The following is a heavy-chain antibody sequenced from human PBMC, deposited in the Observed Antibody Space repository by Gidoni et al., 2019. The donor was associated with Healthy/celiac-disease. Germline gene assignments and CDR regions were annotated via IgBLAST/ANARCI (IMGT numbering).Heavy chain of an antibody. Sequence: QVQQVESGGGLVKPGGSLRRSCPATGMTFSDYYLSWIRQAPEKGLELVSYISSSGITIYYADSVKGRFTISRDNAKNSLYLQMNSLRAEDTAVYYCARGLLSSLRAFAIWGQGTMVTVSS. D-gene: IGHD6-13*01. CDR1: GMTFSDYY. V-gene: IGHV3-11*01. J-gene: IGHJ3*02. CDR2: ISSSGITI. CDR3: ARGLLSSLRAFAI.